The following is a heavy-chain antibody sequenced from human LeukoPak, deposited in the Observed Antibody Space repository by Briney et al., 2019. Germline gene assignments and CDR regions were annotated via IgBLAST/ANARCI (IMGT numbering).Heavy chain of an antibody. CDR2: ISAYNGNT. D-gene: IGHD3-22*01. CDR3: ARRPIDSSGYYRDY. V-gene: IGHV1-18*01. J-gene: IGHJ4*02. CDR1: GYTFTSYG. Sequence: ASVKVSCKASGYTFTSYGISWVRQAPGQGLEWMGWISAYNGNTNYAQKLQGRVTMTTDTSTSTAYMELRSLRSEDTAVYYCARRPIDSSGYYRDYWGQGTLVTVSS.